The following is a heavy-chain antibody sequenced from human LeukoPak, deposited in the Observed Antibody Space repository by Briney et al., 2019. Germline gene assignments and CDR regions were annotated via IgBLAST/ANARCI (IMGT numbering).Heavy chain of an antibody. CDR2: ISCSSSTK. CDR1: GFTFSSYS. CDR3: ARDLKGSGSYYNVIMDYYYYMDV. V-gene: IGHV3-48*01. J-gene: IGHJ6*03. D-gene: IGHD3-10*01. Sequence: GGSLRLSCAASGFTFSSYSMNWVRQAPGKGLEWVSYISCSSSTKYYADSVKGRFTISRDNAKNSLYLQMNSLRAEDTAVYYCARDLKGSGSYYNVIMDYYYYMDVWGKGTTVTVSS.